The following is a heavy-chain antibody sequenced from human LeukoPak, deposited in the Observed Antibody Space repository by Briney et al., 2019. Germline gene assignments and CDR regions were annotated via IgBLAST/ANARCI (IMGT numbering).Heavy chain of an antibody. CDR2: INHSGST. V-gene: IGHV4-34*01. CDR3: ARGRLSSRYCSSTSCYRESY. D-gene: IGHD2-2*01. CDR1: GGSFSGYY. Sequence: RPSETLSLTCAVYGGSFSGYYWSWIRQPPGKGLGWIGEINHSGSTNYNPSLKSRVTISVDTSKNQFSLKLSSVTAADTAVYYCARGRLSSRYCSSTSCYRESYWGQGTLVTVSS. J-gene: IGHJ4*02.